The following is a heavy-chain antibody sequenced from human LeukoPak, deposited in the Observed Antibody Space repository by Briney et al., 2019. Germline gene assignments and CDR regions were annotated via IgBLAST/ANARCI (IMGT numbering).Heavy chain of an antibody. J-gene: IGHJ6*03. V-gene: IGHV1-46*01. D-gene: IGHD3-10*01. CDR1: GYTFTSYY. CDR3: ARDNRYYGSGSQYYMDV. CDR2: INPSGGST. Sequence: ASVKVSCKASGYTFTSYYMHWVRQAPGQGLEWMGIINPSGGSTSYAQKFQGRVTMTRDMSTSTVYMELSSLRSEDTAVYYCARDNRYYGSGSQYYMDVWGKGTTVTVSS.